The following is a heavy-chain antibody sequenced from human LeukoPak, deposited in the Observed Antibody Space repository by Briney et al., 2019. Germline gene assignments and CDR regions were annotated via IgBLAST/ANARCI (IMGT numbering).Heavy chain of an antibody. CDR3: ARDRSFWSGSYYYYMDV. CDR2: IYSGGST. J-gene: IGHJ6*03. Sequence: GGSLRLSCTASGFTVSSNYMSWVRQAPGQGLEWVSVIYSGGSTYYADSVKGRFTISRDNSKNTLYLQMNRLRAEDTAVYYCARDRSFWSGSYYYYMDVWGKGTTVTVSS. V-gene: IGHV3-53*01. D-gene: IGHD3-3*01. CDR1: GFTVSSNY.